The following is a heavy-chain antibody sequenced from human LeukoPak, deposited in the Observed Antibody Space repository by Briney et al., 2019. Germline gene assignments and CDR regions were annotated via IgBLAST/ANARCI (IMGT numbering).Heavy chain of an antibody. CDR1: GDSISSGGYS. Sequence: NASETLSLTCAVSGDSISSGGYSWSWIRQPPGKGLEWIGYIYYGSTYYNPSLKSRVTISVDTSKNQFSLKLSSVTAADTAVYYCARAPQYYYGSGSGAFDIWGQGTMVTVSS. D-gene: IGHD3-10*01. J-gene: IGHJ3*02. V-gene: IGHV4-30-4*07. CDR2: IYYGST. CDR3: ARAPQYYYGSGSGAFDI.